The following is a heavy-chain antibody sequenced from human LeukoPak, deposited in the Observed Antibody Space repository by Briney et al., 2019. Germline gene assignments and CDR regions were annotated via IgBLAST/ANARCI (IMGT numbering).Heavy chain of an antibody. J-gene: IGHJ4*02. CDR2: ISGDGGGDGGST. D-gene: IGHD3-10*02. CDR1: GFTF. CDR3: AKDLLSASLFGVLLYYYFDY. Sequence: PGGSLRLSCAASGFTFMSWVRQAPGKGLEWVSGISGDGGGDGGSTYYADSVKGRFTISRDNSKNTLYLQMNSLRAEDTAVYYCAKDLLSASLFGVLLYYYFDYWGQGTLVTVSS. V-gene: IGHV3-23*01.